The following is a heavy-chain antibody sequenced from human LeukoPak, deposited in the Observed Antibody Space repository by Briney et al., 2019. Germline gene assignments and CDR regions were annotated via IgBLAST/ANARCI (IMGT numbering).Heavy chain of an antibody. V-gene: IGHV4-4*02. CDR3: ARVAMAAAGTLRYYYYYMDV. J-gene: IGHJ6*03. CDR2: IYHSGST. CDR1: GGSISSSNW. D-gene: IGHD6-13*01. Sequence: PSETLSLTCAVSGGSISSSNWWSWVRPPPGKGREWIGEIYHSGSTNYNPSLKSRVTISVDKSKNQFSLKLSSVTAADTAVYYCARVAMAAAGTLRYYYYYMDVWGKGTTVTVSS.